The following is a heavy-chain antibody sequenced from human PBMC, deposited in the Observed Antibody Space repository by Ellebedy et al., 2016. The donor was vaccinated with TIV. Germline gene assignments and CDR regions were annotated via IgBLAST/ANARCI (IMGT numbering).Heavy chain of an antibody. D-gene: IGHD2/OR15-2a*01. J-gene: IGHJ4*02. CDR3: AGPAAIGTKTFNF. V-gene: IGHV3-7*01. Sequence: PGGSLRLSCAASGYTFSDYWMIWVRQAPGKGLEWVANINPDGSVQAYVDSVKGRFAISRDNAKNSLYLQMNSLSAEDTAVYFCAGPAAIGTKTFNFWGQGTLVTVSS. CDR2: INPDGSVQ. CDR1: GYTFSDYW.